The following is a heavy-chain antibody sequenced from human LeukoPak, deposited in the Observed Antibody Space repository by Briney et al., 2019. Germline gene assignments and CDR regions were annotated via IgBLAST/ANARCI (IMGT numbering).Heavy chain of an antibody. CDR3: AKGGGSSWYYFDY. CDR1: GFTFSLYA. J-gene: IGHJ4*02. CDR2: ITGSGGST. Sequence: PGGSLRLSCAAPGFTFSLYAMSWVRQAPGKGLEWVSTITGSGGSTYYADSVRGRFTTSRDNSKNTLYLQMISLRAEDTAVYYCAKGGGSSWYYFDYWGQGTVVTVSS. V-gene: IGHV3-23*01. D-gene: IGHD6-13*01.